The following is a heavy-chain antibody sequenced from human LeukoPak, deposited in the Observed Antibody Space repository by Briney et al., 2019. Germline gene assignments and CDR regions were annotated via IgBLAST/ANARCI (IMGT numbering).Heavy chain of an antibody. V-gene: IGHV4-38-2*02. D-gene: IGHD6-19*01. Sequence: SETLSLTCTVSGGSISSYYWGWIRQPPGKGLERVGSIFHSGSTYYNPSLKSRVTISVDTSKNQFSLKLSSVTAADTAVYYCARDRGVAVAGPPGYWGQGTLVTVSS. J-gene: IGHJ4*02. CDR1: GGSISSYY. CDR2: IFHSGST. CDR3: ARDRGVAVAGPPGY.